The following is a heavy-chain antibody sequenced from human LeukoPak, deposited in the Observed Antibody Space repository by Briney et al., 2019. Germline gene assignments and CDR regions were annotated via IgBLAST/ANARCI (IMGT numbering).Heavy chain of an antibody. D-gene: IGHD2-2*01. CDR1: GYTFTGYY. V-gene: IGHV1-2*02. J-gene: IGHJ3*02. Sequence: EASVKVSCKASGYTFTGYYMHWVRQAPGQGLEWMGWINPNSGGTNYAQKFQGRVTMTRDTSISTAYMELSRLRSEDTAVYYCARDIRRYCSSTSCYDAFDIWGQGTMVTVSS. CDR3: ARDIRRYCSSTSCYDAFDI. CDR2: INPNSGGT.